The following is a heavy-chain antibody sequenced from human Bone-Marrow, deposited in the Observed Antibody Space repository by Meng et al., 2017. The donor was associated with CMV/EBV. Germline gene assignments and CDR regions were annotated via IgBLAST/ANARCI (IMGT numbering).Heavy chain of an antibody. Sequence: SQTLSLTCAVYGGSFSGYYWSWIRQPPGKGLEWIGEINHSGSTNYNPSLKSRVTISVDTSKNQFSLKLSSVTAADTAVYYCARVGYSYGYTFHYWCQGTLVTVSS. V-gene: IGHV4-34*01. CDR3: ARVGYSYGYTFHY. CDR2: INHSGST. D-gene: IGHD5-18*01. J-gene: IGHJ4*02. CDR1: GGSFSGYY.